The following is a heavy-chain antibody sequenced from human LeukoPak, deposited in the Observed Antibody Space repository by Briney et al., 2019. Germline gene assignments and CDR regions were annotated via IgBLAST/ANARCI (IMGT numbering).Heavy chain of an antibody. Sequence: PSETLSLTCTVSGGSISNHYWSWIRQPPGKGLEWIGYIYYSGTTNYNPSLKSRVTISLDTSKNQFSLKLSSVTAADTAVYYCANSGDSYGSPDWFDPWGQGTLVTVSS. V-gene: IGHV4-59*11. CDR3: ANSGDSYGSPDWFDP. CDR2: IYYSGTT. D-gene: IGHD5-18*01. CDR1: GGSISNHY. J-gene: IGHJ5*02.